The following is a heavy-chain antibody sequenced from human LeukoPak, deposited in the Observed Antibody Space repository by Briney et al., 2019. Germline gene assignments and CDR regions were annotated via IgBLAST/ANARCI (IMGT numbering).Heavy chain of an antibody. CDR1: GFTFSSYA. CDR3: ARRLGYCSSTSCYRLGYFDWLLQPAADY. V-gene: IGHV3-30*04. J-gene: IGHJ4*02. D-gene: IGHD2-2*01. Sequence: PGGSLRLSCAASGFTFSSYAMHWVRQAPGKGLEWVAVISYDGSNKYYADSVKGRFTISRDNSKNTLYLQMNSLRAEDTAVYYCARRLGYCSSTSCYRLGYFDWLLQPAADYWGQGTLVTVSS. CDR2: ISYDGSNK.